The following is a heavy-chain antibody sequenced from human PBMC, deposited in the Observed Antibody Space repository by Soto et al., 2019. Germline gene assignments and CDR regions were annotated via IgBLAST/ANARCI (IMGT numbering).Heavy chain of an antibody. CDR1: GDSFTSYW. J-gene: IGHJ6*02. CDR3: ARRTLRYYGKDV. V-gene: IGHV5-51*01. Sequence: GDSRKIACRVSGDSFTSYWIGWVRQMPGKGLECMAIINPGDSSTRYRPSFQVQVSISAEKSISTAYLPWSSLKDSDSAMYYCARRTLRYYGKDVWGQGTTVTVSS. CDR2: INPGDSST. D-gene: IGHD3-3*01.